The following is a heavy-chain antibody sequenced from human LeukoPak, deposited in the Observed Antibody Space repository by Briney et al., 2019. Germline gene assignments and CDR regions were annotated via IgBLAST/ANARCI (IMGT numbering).Heavy chain of an antibody. D-gene: IGHD3-16*01. CDR1: GFTFGDFV. J-gene: IGHJ4*02. Sequence: GGSLRLSCTASGFTFGDFVMSWVRQTPGKGLEWVGFIRTKVNGETTKYAASVQGRFTVSRDDSKSIAYLQMNSLKTEDTAVYYCTTDYQLDYWGQGTLVTVSS. CDR2: IRTKVNGETT. CDR3: TTDYQLDY. V-gene: IGHV3-49*04.